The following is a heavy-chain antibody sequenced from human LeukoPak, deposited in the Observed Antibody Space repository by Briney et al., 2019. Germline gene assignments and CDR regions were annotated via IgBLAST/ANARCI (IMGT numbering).Heavy chain of an antibody. D-gene: IGHD6-19*01. CDR3: ARGEWLVLPGELRY. CDR1: GYTFTSYA. CDR2: INTNTGNP. J-gene: IGHJ4*02. Sequence: GASVKVSCKASGYTFTSYAMNWVRQAPGQGLEWMGWINTNTGNPTYAQGFTGRFVFSLDSSVSTAYLQSSSLKAEDTAVYYCARGEWLVLPGELRYWGQGTLVTVS. V-gene: IGHV7-4-1*02.